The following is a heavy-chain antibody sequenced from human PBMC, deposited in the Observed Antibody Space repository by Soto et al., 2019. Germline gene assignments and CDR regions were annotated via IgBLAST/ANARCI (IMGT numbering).Heavy chain of an antibody. CDR2: INAGNGNT. Sequence: QVHLVQSGAEVKEPGASVKVSCKTSGFTFTTHAIHWLRQAPGQRFEWMGWINAGNGNTKYSQTFQDRITITRDTSANTAYMELSSLTFEDRAVYFCARRNSSGHIDHWGQGTLITVSS. CDR1: GFTFTTHA. J-gene: IGHJ4*02. CDR3: ARRNSSGHIDH. D-gene: IGHD3-22*01. V-gene: IGHV1-3*01.